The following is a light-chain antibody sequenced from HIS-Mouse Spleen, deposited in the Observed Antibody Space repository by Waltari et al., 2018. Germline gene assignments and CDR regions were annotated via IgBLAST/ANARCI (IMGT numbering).Light chain of an antibody. J-gene: IGLJ1*01. Sequence: SSVLTQPPSVSVAPGQPARITCGGNNIGSKRVHWYQQTPGQAPVLVVYDDSDRPSGIPERFSGSNSGNTATLTISRVEAGDEADYYCQVWDSSSDHYVFGTGTKVTVL. CDR3: QVWDSSSDHYV. CDR1: NIGSKR. V-gene: IGLV3-21*02. CDR2: DDS.